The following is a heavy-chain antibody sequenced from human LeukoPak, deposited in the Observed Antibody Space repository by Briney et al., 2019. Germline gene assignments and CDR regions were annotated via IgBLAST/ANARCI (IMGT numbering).Heavy chain of an antibody. Sequence: GGSLRLSCTASGFTFSDYYMSWVRQAPGKGLEWVSYISSHSRTIYYADSVKGRFTISRDNAQKSLFLQMDSLRAEDTAVYYCARERVPSVDYWGQGTLVTVYS. D-gene: IGHD3-10*01. V-gene: IGHV3-11*01. CDR2: ISSHSRTI. CDR3: ARERVPSVDY. J-gene: IGHJ4*02. CDR1: GFTFSDYY.